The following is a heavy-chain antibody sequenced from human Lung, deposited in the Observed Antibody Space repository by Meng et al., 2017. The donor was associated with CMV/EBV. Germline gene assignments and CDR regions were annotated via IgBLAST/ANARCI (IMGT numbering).Heavy chain of an antibody. D-gene: IGHD6-6*01. CDR1: GYTFTSYY. J-gene: IGHJ6*02. V-gene: IGHV1-46*01. CDR2: INPSGGST. CDR3: ARFVGSSSNRDFFYYYGMDV. Sequence: SVKVSXKASGYTFTSYYMHWVRQAPGQGLEWMGIINPSGGSTSYAQKFQGRVIMTRDTSTSTVYMELSSLGSEDTVVYYCARFVGSSSNRDFFYYYGMDVWGQGTTVTVSS.